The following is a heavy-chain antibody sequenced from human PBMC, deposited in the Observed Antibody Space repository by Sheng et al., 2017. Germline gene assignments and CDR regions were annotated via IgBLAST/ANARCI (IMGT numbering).Heavy chain of an antibody. V-gene: IGHV4-31*03. D-gene: IGHD2-2*01. CDR3: ARAAGCSSTSCYPYYYYGMDV. Sequence: QVQLQESGPGLVKPSQTLSLTCTVSGGSISSGGYYWSWIRQHPGKGLEWIGYIYYSGSTYYNPSLKSRVTISVDTSKNQFSLKLSSVTAADTAVYYCARAAGCSSTSCYPYYYYGMDVWGQGTT. CDR2: IYYSGST. CDR1: GGSISSGGYY. J-gene: IGHJ6*02.